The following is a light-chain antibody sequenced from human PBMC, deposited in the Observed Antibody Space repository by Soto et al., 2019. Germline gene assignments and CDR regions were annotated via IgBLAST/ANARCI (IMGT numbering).Light chain of an antibody. CDR2: AAS. CDR1: QSISSY. CDR3: QHSDSRLST. J-gene: IGKJ1*01. Sequence: DIQMTQSPSSLSASVGDRVTITCRASQSISSYLNWYQQKPGKAPKLLIYAASSLQSGVPSRFSGSEDGKDSTHIISSMQPEDFSTSYCQHSDSRLSTFGQRTKVEL. V-gene: IGKV1-39*01.